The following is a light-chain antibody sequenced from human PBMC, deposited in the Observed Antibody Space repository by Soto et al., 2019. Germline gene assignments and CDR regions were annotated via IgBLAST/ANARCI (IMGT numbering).Light chain of an antibody. J-gene: IGKJ1*01. V-gene: IGKV1-5*03. Sequence: IQMAQSPSTLSGSVGDRVTITCRASQTISSWLAWYQQKPGKAPKLLIYKASTLKSGVPSRFSGSGSGTEFTLTISSLQPDDFATYYCQHYNSYSEAFGLGTKVDIK. CDR1: QTISSW. CDR3: QHYNSYSEA. CDR2: KAS.